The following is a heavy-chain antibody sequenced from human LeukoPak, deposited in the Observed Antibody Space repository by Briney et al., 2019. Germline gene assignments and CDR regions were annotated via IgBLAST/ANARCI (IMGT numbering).Heavy chain of an antibody. J-gene: IGHJ5*02. CDR2: IFYSGKT. Sequence: SETLSLTCTVSNGSMTSDSYYWAWVRQPPGKGLEWIGTIFYSGKTYYCASLKSRVTVSLDTSKKNFSLRLSSVTAADTAVYYCARLWIVATWFDAWGQGALVTVSS. CDR3: ARLWIVATWFDA. V-gene: IGHV4-39*02. CDR1: NGSMTSDSYY. D-gene: IGHD2-2*03.